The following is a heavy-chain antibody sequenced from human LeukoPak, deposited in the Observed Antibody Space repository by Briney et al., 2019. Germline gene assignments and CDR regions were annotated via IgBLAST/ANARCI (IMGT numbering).Heavy chain of an antibody. J-gene: IGHJ3*02. D-gene: IGHD3-16*02. Sequence: GASVKVSCKASGYTFTGYYMHWVRQAPGQGLEWMGWINPNSGGPNYAQKFHGRVTMTRDTSIRTAYMELSRLRSDDTAVYYCARSFRDYVWGSYRYTGGYAFDIWGQGTMVTVSS. CDR1: GYTFTGYY. CDR2: INPNSGGP. CDR3: ARSFRDYVWGSYRYTGGYAFDI. V-gene: IGHV1-2*02.